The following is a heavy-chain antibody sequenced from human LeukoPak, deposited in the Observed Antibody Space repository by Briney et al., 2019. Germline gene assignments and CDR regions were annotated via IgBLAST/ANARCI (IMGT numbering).Heavy chain of an antibody. V-gene: IGHV3-21*04. CDR3: AKDLRFGVVTPADWFDP. Sequence: GGSLRLSCAASGFTFSSYSMNWVRQAPGKGLEWVSSISGSSYYIYYADSVKGRFTISRDNAKNSLYLQMNSLRAEDTAVYYCAKDLRFGVVTPADWFDPWGQGTLVTVSS. J-gene: IGHJ5*02. CDR1: GFTFSSYS. CDR2: ISGSSYYI. D-gene: IGHD3-3*01.